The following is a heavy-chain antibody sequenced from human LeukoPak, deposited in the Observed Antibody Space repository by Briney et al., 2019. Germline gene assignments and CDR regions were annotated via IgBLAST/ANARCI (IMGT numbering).Heavy chain of an antibody. CDR2: MNPNSGHT. CDR3: ARDKWELLTGAFDI. CDR1: GYTFTSHD. Sequence: GASVKVSCKASGYTFTSHDVNWLRQATGQGLEWLGWMNPNSGHTGFAQKFQGRVTITADESTSTAYMELSSLRSEDTAVYYCARDKWELLTGAFDIWGQGTMVTVSS. D-gene: IGHD1-26*01. J-gene: IGHJ3*02. V-gene: IGHV1-8*01.